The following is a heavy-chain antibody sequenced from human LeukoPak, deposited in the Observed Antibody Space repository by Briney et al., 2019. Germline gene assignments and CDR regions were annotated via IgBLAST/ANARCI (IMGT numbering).Heavy chain of an antibody. CDR1: GFTFSSYG. D-gene: IGHD2-2*01. CDR3: ARADKYCSSTSCYRGAFDI. CDR2: ISYDGSNK. V-gene: IGHV3-30*03. Sequence: PGGSLRLSCAASGFTFSSYGMHWVRQAPGKGLEWVAVISYDGSNKYYADSVKGRFTISRDNSKNTLYLQMNSLRAEDTAVYYCARADKYCSSTSCYRGAFDIWGQGTMVTVSS. J-gene: IGHJ3*02.